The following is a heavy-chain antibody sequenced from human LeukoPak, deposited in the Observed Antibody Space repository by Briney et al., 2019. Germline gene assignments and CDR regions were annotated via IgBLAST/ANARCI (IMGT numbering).Heavy chain of an antibody. CDR2: IYYSGST. CDR3: AMLYSGSYYASFDYFDY. D-gene: IGHD1-26*01. Sequence: SETLSLTCTVSGGSIGSSSYYWGRIRQPQGKGLEWIGSIYYSGSTYYNPSLKSRVTISVDTSKNQFSLTLSSVTAADTAVYYCAMLYSGSYYASFDYFDYWGQGTLVTVSS. J-gene: IGHJ4*02. CDR1: GGSIGSSSYY. V-gene: IGHV4-39*07.